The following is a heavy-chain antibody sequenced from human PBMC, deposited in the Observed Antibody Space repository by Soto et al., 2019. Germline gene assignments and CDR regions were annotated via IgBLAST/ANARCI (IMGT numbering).Heavy chain of an antibody. J-gene: IGHJ4*02. Sequence: SGPYAGEPTQTLTLTCTFSGFSLSTSGVGVGWIRQPPGKALEWLALIYWDDDKRYSPSLKSRLTITKDTSKNQVVLTMTNMDPVDTATYSCAHRLKNWNYGEFDYWGEGTLVTFSS. CDR3: AHRLKNWNYGEFDY. CDR2: IYWDDDK. CDR1: GFSLSTSGVG. V-gene: IGHV2-5*02. D-gene: IGHD1-7*01.